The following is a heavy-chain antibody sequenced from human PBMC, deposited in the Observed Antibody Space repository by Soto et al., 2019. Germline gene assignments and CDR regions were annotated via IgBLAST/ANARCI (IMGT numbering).Heavy chain of an antibody. CDR2: INHSGST. D-gene: IGHD3-10*01. J-gene: IGHJ4*02. Sequence: QVQLQQWGAGLLKPSETLSLTCDVYGGSFSGYYWSWIRQPPGKGLEWIGEINHSGSTNYNPSLKSRVTLSVDTSKNQFSLKLSSVTAADTAVYYCARGRVTMVRGAADYWGQGTLVTVSS. CDR1: GGSFSGYY. CDR3: ARGRVTMVRGAADY. V-gene: IGHV4-34*01.